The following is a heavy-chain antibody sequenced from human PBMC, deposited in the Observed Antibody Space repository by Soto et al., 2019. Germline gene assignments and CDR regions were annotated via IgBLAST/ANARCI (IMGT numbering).Heavy chain of an antibody. CDR1: GFTFTTYA. D-gene: IGHD4-17*01. J-gene: IGHJ4*02. V-gene: IGHV3-23*01. CDR2: ISSSGDIP. CDR3: AKVNSIVGDGDHDY. Sequence: EVQLLESGGGLVQPGGSLRLSCAASGFTFTTYAMSWVRQPPGKGLEWVSGISSSGDIPYYADSVKGRFTISRDQSKETVYLQMNSLRAEDTALYYCAKVNSIVGDGDHDYWGQGTLVSASS.